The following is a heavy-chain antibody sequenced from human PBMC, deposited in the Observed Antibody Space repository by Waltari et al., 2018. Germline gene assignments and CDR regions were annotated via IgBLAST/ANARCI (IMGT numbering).Heavy chain of an antibody. J-gene: IGHJ4*02. CDR1: RFSFSIYP. D-gene: IGHD3-3*02. V-gene: IGHV3-21*02. CDR3: ASLASI. CDR2: ISVNSEYI. Sequence: EVQLAESGGGLVKPGGSLRISYATSRFSFSIYPMSWVHQAPGKEQEWVALISVNSEYIFYADSVSGPFTTSRDNAKNSLYLQMSLLTAEYTTVYYFASLASIWGKGTLVTVTS.